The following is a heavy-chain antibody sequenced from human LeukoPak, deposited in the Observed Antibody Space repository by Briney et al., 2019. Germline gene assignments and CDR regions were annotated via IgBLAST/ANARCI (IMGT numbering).Heavy chain of an antibody. CDR1: GFTFSTYS. CDR2: ISSSSTI. CDR3: ANGGRAANGAFDL. V-gene: IGHV3-48*01. D-gene: IGHD2-15*01. Sequence: GGSLRLSCAASGFTFSTYSMNWVRQAPGKGLEWVSYISSSSTICYADSVKGRFTISRDNAKSSLYLQMNSLRAEDTAVYYCANGGRAANGAFDLWGHGTMVTVSS. J-gene: IGHJ3*01.